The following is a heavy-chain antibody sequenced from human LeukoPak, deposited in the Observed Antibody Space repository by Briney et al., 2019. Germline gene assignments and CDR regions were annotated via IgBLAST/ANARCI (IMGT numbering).Heavy chain of an antibody. D-gene: IGHD1-26*01. V-gene: IGHV3-30*04. CDR3: AREILGSAFSFDY. CDR2: ILYDGRTT. Sequence: GRSLRLSCAASGFTFRSYTMHWVRQAPGKGLEWVAVILYDGRTTNYAESVRGRFTISRDTSENTLYLQMNNLRPEDTAIYYCAREILGSAFSFDYWGQGTLVTVSS. J-gene: IGHJ4*02. CDR1: GFTFRSYT.